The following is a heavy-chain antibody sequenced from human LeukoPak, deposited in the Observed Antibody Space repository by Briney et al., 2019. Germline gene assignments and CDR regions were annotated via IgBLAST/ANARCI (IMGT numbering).Heavy chain of an antibody. D-gene: IGHD1-26*01. Sequence: PSETLSLTCAVYGGSFSGYYWSWIRQPPGKGLEWIGEINHSVSTNYNPSLKSRVTISVDTSKNQFSLKPSSVTAADTAVYYCARDPSGSFLDYFDCWGQGILVTVSS. CDR2: INHSVST. J-gene: IGHJ4*02. V-gene: IGHV4-34*01. CDR3: ARDPSGSFLDYFDC. CDR1: GGSFSGYY.